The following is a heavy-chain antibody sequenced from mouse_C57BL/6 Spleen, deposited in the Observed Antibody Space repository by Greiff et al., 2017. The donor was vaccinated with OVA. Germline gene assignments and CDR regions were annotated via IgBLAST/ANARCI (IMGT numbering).Heavy chain of an antibody. CDR3: ASSPYYYGSSDYAMDY. D-gene: IGHD1-1*01. J-gene: IGHJ4*01. Sequence: VMLVESGAELARPGASVKLSCKASGYTFTSYGISWVKQRTGQGLEWIGEIYPRSGNTYYNEKFKGKATLTADKSSSTAYMELRSLTSEDSAVYFCASSPYYYGSSDYAMDYWGQGTSVTVSS. V-gene: IGHV1-81*01. CDR1: GYTFTSYG. CDR2: IYPRSGNT.